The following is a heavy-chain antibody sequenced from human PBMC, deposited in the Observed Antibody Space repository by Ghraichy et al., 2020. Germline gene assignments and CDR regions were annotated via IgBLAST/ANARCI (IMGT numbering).Heavy chain of an antibody. CDR3: ASEWEVQYYFDH. V-gene: IGHV4-39*01. D-gene: IGHD1-26*01. CDR1: GGSISSSSYY. J-gene: IGHJ4*02. Sequence: SETLSLTCTVSGGSISSSSYYWGWIRQPPGKGLEWIGSIYYSGSTYYNPSLKSRVTISVDTSKNQFSLKLSSVTAADTAVYYCASEWEVQYYFDHWGQGTLVTVSS. CDR2: IYYSGST.